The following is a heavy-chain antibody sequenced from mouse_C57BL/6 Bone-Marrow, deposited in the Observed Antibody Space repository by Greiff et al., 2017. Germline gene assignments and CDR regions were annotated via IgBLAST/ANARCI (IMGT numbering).Heavy chain of an antibody. CDR1: GYTFTSYW. V-gene: IGHV1-64*01. D-gene: IGHD6-5*01. Sequence: QVQLQQPGAELVKPGASVKLSCKASGYTFTSYWMHWVKQRPGQGLEWIGMIHPNSGSTNYNEKFKSKATLTVDKSSSTAYMQLSSLTSEDSAFYYCAGWSLPCYFDYWGQGTTLTVSS. CDR2: IHPNSGST. J-gene: IGHJ2*01. CDR3: AGWSLPCYFDY.